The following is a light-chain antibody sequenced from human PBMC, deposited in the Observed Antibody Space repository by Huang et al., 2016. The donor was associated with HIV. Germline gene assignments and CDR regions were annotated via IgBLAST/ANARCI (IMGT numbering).Light chain of an antibody. V-gene: IGKV1-13*01. CDR3: QQLHDYPLT. J-gene: IGKJ5*01. CDR2: AAF. CDR1: QDIRTS. Sequence: AVQLTQFPPSLSASVGDRVTITCRASQDIRTSLACYQHTPGTAPKRLIAAAFNLQRGIASRFSGDSAGTDFTLVISSLQPEDAATYYCQQLHDYPLTFGRGTRLDIK.